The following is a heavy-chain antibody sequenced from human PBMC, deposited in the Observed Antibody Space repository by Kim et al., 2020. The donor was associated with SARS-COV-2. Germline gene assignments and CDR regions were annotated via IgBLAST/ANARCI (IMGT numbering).Heavy chain of an antibody. D-gene: IGHD3-10*01. CDR1: GFTFSSYG. CDR3: AKESGSGSYYAWTYYYYGMHG. V-gene: IGHV3-30*18. Sequence: GGSLRLSCAASGFTFSSYGMHWVRQAPGKGLEWVAVISYDGSNKYYADSVKGRFTISRDNSKNTLYLQMNSLRAEDTAVYYCAKESGSGSYYAWTYYYYGMHGWGRGTTVTVSS. CDR2: ISYDGSNK. J-gene: IGHJ6*02.